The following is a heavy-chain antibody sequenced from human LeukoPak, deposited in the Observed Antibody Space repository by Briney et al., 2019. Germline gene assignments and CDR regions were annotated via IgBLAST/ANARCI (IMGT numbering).Heavy chain of an antibody. V-gene: IGHV1-69*13. CDR1: GGTFSSYA. D-gene: IGHD6-6*01. J-gene: IGHJ4*02. Sequence: GASVKVSCKASGGTFSSYAISWVRQAPGQGLEWMGGIIPIFGTANYAQKFQGRVTITADESTSTAYMELSSLRSEDTAVYYCASSLPLDSSSVYYFDYWGQGTLVTVSS. CDR2: IIPIFGTA. CDR3: ASSLPLDSSSVYYFDY.